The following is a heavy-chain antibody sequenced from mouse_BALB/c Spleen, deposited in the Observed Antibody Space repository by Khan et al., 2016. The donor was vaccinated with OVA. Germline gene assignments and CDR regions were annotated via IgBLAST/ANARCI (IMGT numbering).Heavy chain of an antibody. CDR2: VSTGGSYT. CDR3: TRLAYYDESEGFAY. Sequence: MQLEESGGDLVKPGGSLKLSCAASGFTFSTYGMSWVRQTPDTRLEWVATVSTGGSYTYYPDSVKGRFTISRDNAKNTLYLQMSGLKSEDTAMFYCTRLAYYDESEGFAYWGQGTLVTVAA. CDR1: GFTFSTYG. J-gene: IGHJ3*01. V-gene: IGHV5-6*01. D-gene: IGHD1-1*01.